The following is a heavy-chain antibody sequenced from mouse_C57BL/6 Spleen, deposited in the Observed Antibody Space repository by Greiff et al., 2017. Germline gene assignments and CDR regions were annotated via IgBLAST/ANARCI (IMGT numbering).Heavy chain of an antibody. J-gene: IGHJ3*01. V-gene: IGHV3-6*01. CDR1: GYSITSGYY. CDR3: ARDRDDEAWFAY. D-gene: IGHD2-14*01. CDR2: ISYDGSN. Sequence: EVQVVESGPGLVKPSQSLSLTCSVTGYSITSGYYWNWIRQFPGNKLEWMGYISYDGSNNYNPSLKNRISITRDTSKNQFFLKLNSVTTEDTATYYCARDRDDEAWFAYWGQGTLVTVSA.